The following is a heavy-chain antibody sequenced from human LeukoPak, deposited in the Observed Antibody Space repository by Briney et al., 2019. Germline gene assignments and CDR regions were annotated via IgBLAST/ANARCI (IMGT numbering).Heavy chain of an antibody. V-gene: IGHV4-39*01. J-gene: IGHJ5*02. CDR3: ATHGLLENDWFDP. CDR2: IYNSGSA. CDR1: GGSISSGSHY. D-gene: IGHD2-15*01. Sequence: SETLSLTCTVSGGSISSGSHYWAWIRQPPGKGLEWIGSIYNSGSAHYNPTLKSRVTISVDTSKNQFSLKLNSVTAADTAVYYCATHGLLENDWFDPWGQGTLVTVSS.